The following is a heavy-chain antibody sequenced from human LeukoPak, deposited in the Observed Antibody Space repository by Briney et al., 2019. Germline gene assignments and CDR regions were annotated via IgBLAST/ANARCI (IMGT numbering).Heavy chain of an antibody. CDR2: TYISGST. J-gene: IGHJ3*02. D-gene: IGHD3-22*01. CDR3: AREPYYYDTSGSDAFDI. CDR1: GGSISSYY. V-gene: IGHV4-4*07. Sequence: SETLSLTCTVSGGSISSYYWSWIRQPAGKGLEWIGCTYISGSTNYNPSLKSRVTMSLDTSKNQFSLKLSSVTAADTAVYYCAREPYYYDTSGSDAFDIWGQGTMVTVAS.